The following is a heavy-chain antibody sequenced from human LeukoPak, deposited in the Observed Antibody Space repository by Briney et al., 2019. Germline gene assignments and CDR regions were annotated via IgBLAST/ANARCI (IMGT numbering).Heavy chain of an antibody. CDR3: SEGYFEPFDH. CDR2: LSYTGKT. CDR1: GASVSTSH. V-gene: IGHV4-59*02. D-gene: IGHD2/OR15-2a*01. J-gene: IGHJ4*02. Sequence: PSETLSLTCNVSGASVSTSHWNWIRQRPGKGLEWIGCLSYTGKTDYSPSLKSRVSISLGSSNNHFSLKLTSVTAADTAVYYCSEGYFEPFDHWGQGILVTVSS.